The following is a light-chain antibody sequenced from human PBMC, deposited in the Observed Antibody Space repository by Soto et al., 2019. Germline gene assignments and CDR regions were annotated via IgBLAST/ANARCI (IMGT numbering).Light chain of an antibody. Sequence: EIVMTQSPATLSVSPGERATLSCRASQGVSSSYLAWYQQRPGQAPRLLIYGASIRATGIPDRFSGSGSGTDFTLTSSRLEPEDFAVYFCQQHGSSPWTFGQGTKVDIK. CDR2: GAS. J-gene: IGKJ1*01. CDR3: QQHGSSPWT. V-gene: IGKV3-20*01. CDR1: QGVSSSY.